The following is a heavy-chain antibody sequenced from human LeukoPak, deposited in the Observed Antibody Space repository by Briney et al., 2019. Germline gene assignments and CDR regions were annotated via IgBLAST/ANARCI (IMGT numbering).Heavy chain of an antibody. CDR1: GFTFSSYW. D-gene: IGHD3-22*01. CDR3: AREWVYYYDSSGYCLDY. J-gene: IGHJ4*02. Sequence: GGSLRLSCAASGFTFSSYWMSWVRQAPGKGLEWVANIKQDGSEKYYVDSVKGRFTISRDNAKNSLYLQMNSLRAEDTAVYYCAREWVYYYDSSGYCLDYWGQGTLVTVPS. V-gene: IGHV3-7*01. CDR2: IKQDGSEK.